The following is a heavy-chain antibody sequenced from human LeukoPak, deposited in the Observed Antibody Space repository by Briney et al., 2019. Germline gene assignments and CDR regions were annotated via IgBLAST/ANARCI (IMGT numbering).Heavy chain of an antibody. V-gene: IGHV3-21*01. CDR2: ISSSSSYI. CDR1: GFTFSSYS. CDR3: ARAQPAAMGWFDP. Sequence: GGSLRLSCAASGFTFSSYSMNWVRQAPGKGLEWVSSISSSSSYIYYADSVKGRFTISRDNAKNSLYLQMNSLRAEDTAVYYCARAQPAAMGWFDPWGQGTLVTVSS. J-gene: IGHJ5*02. D-gene: IGHD2-2*01.